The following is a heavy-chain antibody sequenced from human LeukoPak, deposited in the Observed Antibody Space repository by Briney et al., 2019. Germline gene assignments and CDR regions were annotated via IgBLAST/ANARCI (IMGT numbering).Heavy chain of an antibody. CDR1: GFAFSGYG. Sequence: PGGSLRLSCVASGFAFSGYGMHWVRQVPGKGLVWVSRINTGGSSTTYADSVKGRFTISRDNAKNTLYLQMDSLRAEDTGVYYCARSNHADDYWGQGTLVTVSS. J-gene: IGHJ4*02. CDR3: ARSNHADDY. D-gene: IGHD1-14*01. V-gene: IGHV3-74*01. CDR2: INTGGSST.